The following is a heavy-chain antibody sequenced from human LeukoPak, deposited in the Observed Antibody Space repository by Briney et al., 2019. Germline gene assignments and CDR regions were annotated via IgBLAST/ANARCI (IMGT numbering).Heavy chain of an antibody. V-gene: IGHV1-46*01. CDR2: INPSGGST. Sequence: ASVKVSCKASGYTFTSYYMHWVRQAPGQGLEWMGIINPSGGSTSYAQKFQGRVTMTSDTSTSTVYMELSSLRSEDTAVYYCASAGYMTTVVTPPDYYYYYGMDVWGQGTTVTVSS. D-gene: IGHD4-23*01. CDR3: ASAGYMTTVVTPPDYYYYYGMDV. CDR1: GYTFTSYY. J-gene: IGHJ6*02.